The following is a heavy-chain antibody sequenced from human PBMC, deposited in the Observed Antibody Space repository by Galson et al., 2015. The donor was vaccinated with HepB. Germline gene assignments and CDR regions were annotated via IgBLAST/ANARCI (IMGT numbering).Heavy chain of an antibody. Sequence: SLRLSCAASGFTFSDHYMDWVRQAPGKGLEWVGRSRNKANSYSTEYAASVKGRFTISRDDSKNSLYLQMNSLKIEDTAVYYCARTRHWRSSSWSDDWGQGTLVTVSS. D-gene: IGHD6-13*01. CDR2: SRNKANSYST. V-gene: IGHV3-72*01. CDR1: GFTFSDHY. J-gene: IGHJ4*02. CDR3: ARTRHWRSSSWSDD.